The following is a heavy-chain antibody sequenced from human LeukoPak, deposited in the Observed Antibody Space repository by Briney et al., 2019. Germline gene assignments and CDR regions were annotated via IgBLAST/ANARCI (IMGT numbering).Heavy chain of an antibody. CDR3: ASKGWLLFYY. Sequence: SETLSLTCTVSGGSISSTNYYWGWIRQPPGKGLEWIATIFYGGNTNYNPSLKSRVTISVDTSKNQFSLKLSSVTAADTAVYYCASKGWLLFYYWGQGTLVTVSS. CDR1: GGSISSTNYY. V-gene: IGHV4-39*07. J-gene: IGHJ4*02. CDR2: IFYGGNT. D-gene: IGHD3-22*01.